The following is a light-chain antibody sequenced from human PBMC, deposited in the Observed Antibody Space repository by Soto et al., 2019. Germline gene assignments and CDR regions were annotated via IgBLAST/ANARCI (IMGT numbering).Light chain of an antibody. CDR2: DAS. Sequence: EFVLTQSPGTLSLSPGERATLSCRASQTVRNNYLAWYQQKPGQAPRLLIYDASSRATGIPDRFSGGGSGTDFTLTISRLEPEDFAVYYCQQYGGSSYTFGQGTKVDIK. J-gene: IGKJ2*01. V-gene: IGKV3-20*01. CDR1: QTVRNNY. CDR3: QQYGGSSYT.